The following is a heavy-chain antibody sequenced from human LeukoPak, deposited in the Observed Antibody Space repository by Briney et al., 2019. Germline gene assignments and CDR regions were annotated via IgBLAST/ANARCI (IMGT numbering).Heavy chain of an antibody. CDR2: IYHSGST. V-gene: IGHV4-34*01. D-gene: IGHD3-3*01. J-gene: IGHJ4*02. CDR1: GGSFSGYY. CDR3: ARGRITIFGVVIPLDY. Sequence: KPSETLSLTCAVYGGSFSGYYWSWIRQPPGKGLEWIGEIYHSGSTNYNPSLKSRVTISVDTSKNQFSLKLSSVTAADTAVYYCARGRITIFGVVIPLDYWGQGTLVTVSS.